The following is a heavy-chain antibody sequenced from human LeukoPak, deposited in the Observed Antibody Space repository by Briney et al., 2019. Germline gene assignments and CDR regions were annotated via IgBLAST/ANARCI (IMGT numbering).Heavy chain of an antibody. CDR3: ARSILQWSFDY. CDR1: GGSISSYY. V-gene: IGHV4-59*01. CDR2: IYYSGST. J-gene: IGHJ4*02. Sequence: SETLSLTCTVSGGSISSYYWSWIRQPPGKGLEWIGYIYYSGSTNYNPSLKSRVTISVDTSKNQFSLKLSSVTAADTAVYYCARSILQWSFDYWGQGTLVTVSS. D-gene: IGHD6-19*01.